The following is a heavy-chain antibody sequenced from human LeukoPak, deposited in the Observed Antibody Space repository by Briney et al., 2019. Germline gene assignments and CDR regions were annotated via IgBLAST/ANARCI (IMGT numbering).Heavy chain of an antibody. V-gene: IGHV1-2*02. CDR1: GYTFTGYY. Sequence: ASVKVSCKASGYTFTGYYIHWVRQAPRQGLEWMGWINPNSGDTKYPQNFQGRVTMTRDTSISTAYMELSSLRSGDTAVYYRARSKSSDYGDRYYFDYWGQGTLVTVSS. J-gene: IGHJ4*02. CDR3: ARSKSSDYGDRYYFDY. D-gene: IGHD4-17*01. CDR2: INPNSGDT.